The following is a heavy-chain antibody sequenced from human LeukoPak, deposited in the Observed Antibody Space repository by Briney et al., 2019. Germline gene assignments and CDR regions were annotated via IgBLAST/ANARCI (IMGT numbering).Heavy chain of an antibody. V-gene: IGHV3-48*03. CDR3: ARQDKTYYDYVWGDAFDI. CDR2: ISSSGSTI. D-gene: IGHD3-16*01. Sequence: GGSLRLSCAASGFTFSSYEMNWVRQAPGKGLEWVSYISSSGSTIYYADSVKGRFTISRDNAKNSLYLQMNSLRAEDTAVYYCARQDKTYYDYVWGDAFDIWGQGTMVTVSS. CDR1: GFTFSSYE. J-gene: IGHJ3*02.